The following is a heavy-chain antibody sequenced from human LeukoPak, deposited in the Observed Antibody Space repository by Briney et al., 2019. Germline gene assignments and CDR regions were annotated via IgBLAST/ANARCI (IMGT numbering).Heavy chain of an antibody. CDR2: ISNSGGST. J-gene: IGHJ2*01. V-gene: IGHV3-23*01. Sequence: GGSLRLSCAASGFTFSSYVMSWVRQAPGKGLEWVSSISNSGGSTYYADSVKGRFTISRDNSKNTLYLQMNSLRAADTAVYYCARHQGVPDFYWYFDLWGRGILLTVSS. D-gene: IGHD3-3*01. CDR3: ARHQGVPDFYWYFDL. CDR1: GFTFSSYV.